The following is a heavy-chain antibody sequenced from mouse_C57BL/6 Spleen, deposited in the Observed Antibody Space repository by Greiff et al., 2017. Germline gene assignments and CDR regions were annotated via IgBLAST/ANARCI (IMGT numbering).Heavy chain of an antibody. CDR1: GFTFSSYA. V-gene: IGHV5-4*03. CDR3: ARPDGYYNWFAY. D-gene: IGHD2-3*01. Sequence: EVKLVESGGGLVKPGGSLKLSCAASGFTFSSYAMSWVRQTPEKRLEWVATISDGGSYTYYPDNVKGRFTISRDNAKNNLYLQMSHLKSEDTAMYYCARPDGYYNWFAYWGQGTLVTVSA. CDR2: ISDGGSYT. J-gene: IGHJ3*01.